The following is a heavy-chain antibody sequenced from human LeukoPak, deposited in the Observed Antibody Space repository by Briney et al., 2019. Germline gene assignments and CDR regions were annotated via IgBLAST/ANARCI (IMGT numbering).Heavy chain of an antibody. CDR1: GLTFSSYG. V-gene: IGHV3-33*01. CDR3: ARDMGVMVYAMDV. Sequence: PGRSLRLSCAASGLTFSSYGMHWVRQAPGKGLEWVAVIWYDGRSKYYADSVKGRFTISRDNSKNTLYLQMNSLRAEDTAVYYCARDMGVMVYAMDVWGQGTTVTVS. CDR2: IWYDGRSK. D-gene: IGHD2-8*01. J-gene: IGHJ6*02.